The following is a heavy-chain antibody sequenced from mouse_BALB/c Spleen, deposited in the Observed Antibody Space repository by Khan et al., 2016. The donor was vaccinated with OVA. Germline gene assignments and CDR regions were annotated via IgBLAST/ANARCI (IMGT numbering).Heavy chain of an antibody. V-gene: IGHV3-1*02. CDR3: ARDGNYMDY. D-gene: IGHD2-1*01. CDR1: GYSITSGYS. Sequence: LQESGPDLVKPSQSLSLTCTVTGYSITSGYSWHWIRQFPGNKLEWMGYIYHSGSINFNPSLKSRFSITRDTSKNLFFLQLNSVTTEDTATYYCARDGNYMDYWGQGTSVTVSS. J-gene: IGHJ4*01. CDR2: IYHSGSI.